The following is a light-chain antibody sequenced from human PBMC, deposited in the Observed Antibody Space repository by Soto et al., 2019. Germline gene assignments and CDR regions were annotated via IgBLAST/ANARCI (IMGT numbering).Light chain of an antibody. V-gene: IGKV1-27*01. CDR1: QGIGVY. CDR2: AAS. J-gene: IGKJ4*01. Sequence: DIQMTQSPSSLSASLGDRVTITCRASQGIGVYLAWFQQKPGNAPKLLIYAASTLQSGVPSRFSGRGSGTDFTLTVSSLQPEDVATYYCQKYNSAPLTFGGGTRVEIK. CDR3: QKYNSAPLT.